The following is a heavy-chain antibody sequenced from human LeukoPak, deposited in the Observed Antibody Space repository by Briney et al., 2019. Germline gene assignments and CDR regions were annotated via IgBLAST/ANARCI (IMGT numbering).Heavy chain of an antibody. V-gene: IGHV3-53*01. CDR3: ATGYYFGSGSYGYLDY. Sequence: GGSLRLSGAASGFTVSSKYMSWVRQTPGKGLQWVALIYSSGDSYTADSVKGRFSISRDDSENTLYLQMDSLRAEDTAVYYCATGYYFGSGSYGYLDYWGQGTLVTVSS. D-gene: IGHD3-10*01. CDR2: IYSSGDS. CDR1: GFTVSSKY. J-gene: IGHJ4*02.